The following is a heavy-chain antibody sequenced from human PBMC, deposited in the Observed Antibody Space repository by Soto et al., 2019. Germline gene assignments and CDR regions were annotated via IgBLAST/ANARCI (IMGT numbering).Heavy chain of an antibody. CDR3: ARVGGLAARTSDY. J-gene: IGHJ4*02. Sequence: SETLSLTCTVSGGSISDFYWSWIRQPPGKGLERIGYIYYSGSTNYNPSLKSRVTISVDTSKNQFSLNLRSMSPADTAVYYCARVGGLAARTSDYWGPGTRVTVSS. V-gene: IGHV4-59*01. CDR2: IYYSGST. D-gene: IGHD6-6*01. CDR1: GGSISDFY.